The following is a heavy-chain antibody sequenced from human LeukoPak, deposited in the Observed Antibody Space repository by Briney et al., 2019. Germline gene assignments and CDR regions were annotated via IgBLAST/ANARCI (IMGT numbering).Heavy chain of an antibody. Sequence: GASVKVSCKASGYTFTSYGISWVRQAPGQGLEWMGWISAYNGNTNYAQKLQGRVTMTTDTSTSTAYMELRSLRSDDTAVYYCARDLWPRRGSSTSCVDPWGQGTLVTVSS. CDR3: ARDLWPRRGSSTSCVDP. CDR1: GYTFTSYG. CDR2: ISAYNGNT. V-gene: IGHV1-18*01. J-gene: IGHJ5*02. D-gene: IGHD2-2*01.